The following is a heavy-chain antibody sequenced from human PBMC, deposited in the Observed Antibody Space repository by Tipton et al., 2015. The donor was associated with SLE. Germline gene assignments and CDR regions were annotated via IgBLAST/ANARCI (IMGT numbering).Heavy chain of an antibody. CDR1: GGSISGSSYY. CDR3: ARADGATGLDY. J-gene: IGHJ4*02. CDR2: IYYRGGT. V-gene: IGHV4-39*07. Sequence: TLSLTCTVSGGSISGSSYYWGWIRQPPGKGLEWIASIYYRGGTHYNPSLKSRVTVSVDTSKNQFSLKLTSVTAADTAVYYCARADGATGLDYWGQGTLVTVSS. D-gene: IGHD5-12*01.